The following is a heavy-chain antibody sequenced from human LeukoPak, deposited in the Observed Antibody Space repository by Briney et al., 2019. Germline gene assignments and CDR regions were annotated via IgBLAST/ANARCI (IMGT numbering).Heavy chain of an antibody. CDR1: GYTFAGYY. V-gene: IGHV1-2*02. J-gene: IGHJ3*02. Sequence: GASVKVSCKASGYTFAGYYIHWVRQAPGQGLEWMGWINPKNGATHYAQNFLGRVTMTRDTSISIAYMELSRLTSDDTAVYYCARDYTRNAFDIWGQGTMVTVSS. CDR3: ARDYTRNAFDI. CDR2: INPKNGAT. D-gene: IGHD2-2*01.